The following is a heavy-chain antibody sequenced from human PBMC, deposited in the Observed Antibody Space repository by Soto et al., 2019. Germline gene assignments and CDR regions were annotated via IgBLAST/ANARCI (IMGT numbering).Heavy chain of an antibody. D-gene: IGHD6-13*01. CDR3: ARDGDSSSWYDYYYGMDV. V-gene: IGHV1-3*05. CDR2: INAGNGNT. CDR1: GYTFTSYA. J-gene: IGHJ6*02. Sequence: QVQLVQSGAEEKKPGASVKVSCKASGYTFTSYAMHWVRQAPGQGLEWRGGINAGNGNTKYSQKFQGRVTITRDTSASTAYMELSSLRSEDTAVYYCARDGDSSSWYDYYYGMDVWGQGTTVTVSS.